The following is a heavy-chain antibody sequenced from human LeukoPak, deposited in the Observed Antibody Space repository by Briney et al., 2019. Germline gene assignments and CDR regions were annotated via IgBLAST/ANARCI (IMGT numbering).Heavy chain of an antibody. V-gene: IGHV3-33*06. Sequence: PGGSLRLSCAASGLTFSSYAMHWVRQAPGKGLEWVAAIWFDGSNKYYADSVKGRFTISRDNSKSTLYLQMDSLRAEDTAVYYCAKDEGDFGVVIAYYMDVWGKGTTVTVSS. J-gene: IGHJ6*03. D-gene: IGHD3-3*01. CDR2: IWFDGSNK. CDR1: GLTFSSYA. CDR3: AKDEGDFGVVIAYYMDV.